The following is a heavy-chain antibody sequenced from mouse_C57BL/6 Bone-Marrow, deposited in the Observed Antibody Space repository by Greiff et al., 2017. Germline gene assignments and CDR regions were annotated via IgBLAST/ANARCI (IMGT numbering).Heavy chain of an antibody. CDR1: GFTFRDYG. V-gene: IGHV5-17*01. CDR2: ISSGSSTI. CDR3: ARPRLRAMDY. D-gene: IGHD3-2*02. J-gene: IGHJ4*01. Sequence: EVQLVESGGGLVKPGGSLKLSCAASGFTFRDYGMHWVRQAPEKGLEWVAYISSGSSTIYYADTVKGRFTLSRDNAKNTLFLQMTSLGSEDTAMYYCARPRLRAMDYWGQGTSVTVSS.